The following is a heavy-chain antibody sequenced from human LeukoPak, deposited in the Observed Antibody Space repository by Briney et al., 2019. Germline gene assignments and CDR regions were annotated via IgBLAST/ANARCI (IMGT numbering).Heavy chain of an antibody. J-gene: IGHJ6*03. V-gene: IGHV1-69*13. D-gene: IGHD3-10*01. CDR1: GGTFSTYA. CDR2: IIPIFGTA. Sequence: ASVKVSCKTSGGTFSTYAISWVRQAPGQGLEWMGGIIPIFGTANYAQKLQGRVTITADESTSTAYMELSSLRSEDTAVYYCARVVGYYGSGSYYSYYYYYMDVWGKGTTVTISS. CDR3: ARVVGYYGSGSYYSYYYYYMDV.